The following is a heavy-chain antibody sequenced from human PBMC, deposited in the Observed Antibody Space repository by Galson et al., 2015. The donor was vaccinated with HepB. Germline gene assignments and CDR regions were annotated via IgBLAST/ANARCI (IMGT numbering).Heavy chain of an antibody. CDR1: GFTVSSNY. CDR3: ARSQGLWFGEN. J-gene: IGHJ4*02. V-gene: IGHV3-66*01. Sequence: SLRLSCAASGFTVSSNYMSWVRQAPGKGLVWVSVIYSGGTTYYADSVKGRFTISRDNSKNTLYLQMNSLRAEDTAVYYCARSQGLWFGENWGQGTLVTVSS. CDR2: IYSGGTT. D-gene: IGHD3-10*01.